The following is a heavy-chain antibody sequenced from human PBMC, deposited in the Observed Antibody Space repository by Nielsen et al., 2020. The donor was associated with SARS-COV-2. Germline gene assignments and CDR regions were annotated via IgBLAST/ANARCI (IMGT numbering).Heavy chain of an antibody. V-gene: IGHV1-2*06. J-gene: IGHJ4*02. CDR2: INPNSGGT. CDR3: AAVSRNTMIAYWVFDY. CDR1: GYTFTSYA. Sequence: ASVKVSCKASGYTFTSYAMNWVRQAPGQGLEWMGRINPNSGGTNYAQKFQGRVTMTRDTSISTAYMELSRLRSEDTAVYYCAAVSRNTMIAYWVFDYWGQGTLVTVSS. D-gene: IGHD3-22*01.